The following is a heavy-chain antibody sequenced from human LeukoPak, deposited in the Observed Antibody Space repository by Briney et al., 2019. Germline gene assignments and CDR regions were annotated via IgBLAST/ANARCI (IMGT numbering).Heavy chain of an antibody. J-gene: IGHJ3*02. CDR2: INHSGST. D-gene: IGHD4-17*01. CDR1: GGSFSGYY. CDR3: ARASGDYLWRTFDI. Sequence: SETLSLTCAVYGGSFSGYYWSWLRQPPGKGLEWIGEINHSGSTNYNPSLESRVTISLDTSKNQFSLNLSSVTAADTAVYYCARASGDYLWRTFDIWGQGTMVTVSS. V-gene: IGHV4-34*01.